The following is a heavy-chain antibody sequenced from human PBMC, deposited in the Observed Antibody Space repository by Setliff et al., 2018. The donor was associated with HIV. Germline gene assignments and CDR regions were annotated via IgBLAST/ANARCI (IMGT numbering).Heavy chain of an antibody. D-gene: IGHD5-18*01. J-gene: IGHJ4*02. CDR2: FTNRGST. CDR3: ARDPSDGYGHFDY. Sequence: SETLSLTCTVSGGSISGYYWSWIRQSPGKGLEWIGRFTNRGSTDYNPSLKSRVTISIDRSRNQFSLKLSAVTAADTAVYFCARDPSDGYGHFDYWGQGALVTVSS. CDR1: GGSISGYY. V-gene: IGHV4-4*08.